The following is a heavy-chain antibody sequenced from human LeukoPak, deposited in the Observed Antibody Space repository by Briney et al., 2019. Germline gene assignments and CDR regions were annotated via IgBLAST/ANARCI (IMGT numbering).Heavy chain of an antibody. CDR2: ISAYNGNT. CDR3: ARDTYCSSTSCSRGWFDP. D-gene: IGHD2-2*01. J-gene: IGHJ5*02. CDR1: GYTFTSYG. Sequence: GASVRVSCKASGYTFTSYGISWVRQAPGQGLEWMGWISAYNGNTNYAQKLQGRVTMTTDTSTGTAYMELRSLRSDDTAVYYCARDTYCSSTSCSRGWFDPWGQGTLVTVSS. V-gene: IGHV1-18*04.